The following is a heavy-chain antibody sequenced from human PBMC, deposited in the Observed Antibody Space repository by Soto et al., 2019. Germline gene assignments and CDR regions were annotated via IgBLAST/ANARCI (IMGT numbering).Heavy chain of an antibody. CDR1: GGSISSGGYY. Sequence: SETLSLTCTVSGGSISSGGYYWSWIRQHPGKGLEWIGYIYYSGSTYYNPSLKGRVTISVDTSKNQFSLKLSSVTAADTAVYYCARGGIVVPTSPRGPYFDYWGQGTLATVSS. CDR3: ARGGIVVPTSPRGPYFDY. J-gene: IGHJ4*02. CDR2: IYYSGST. D-gene: IGHD2-2*01. V-gene: IGHV4-31*03.